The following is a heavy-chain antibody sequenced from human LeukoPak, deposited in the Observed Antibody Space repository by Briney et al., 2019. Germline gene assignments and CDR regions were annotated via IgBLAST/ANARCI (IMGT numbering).Heavy chain of an antibody. Sequence: GGSLRLSCAASGFTFSTYGMSWVRQAPGKGLEWVSSISGSGGSTYYADSVKGRFTISRDSSKNRLYLQMNSLRAEDTAVYYCARPAGGDYYDTSGYFSYMDVWGKGTTVTVSS. J-gene: IGHJ6*03. CDR1: GFTFSTYG. CDR3: ARPAGGDYYDTSGYFSYMDV. CDR2: ISGSGGST. V-gene: IGHV3-23*01. D-gene: IGHD3-22*01.